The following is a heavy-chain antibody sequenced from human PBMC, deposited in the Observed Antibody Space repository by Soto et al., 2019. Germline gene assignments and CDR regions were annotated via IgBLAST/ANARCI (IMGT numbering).Heavy chain of an antibody. D-gene: IGHD4-17*01. Sequence: PGGSLRLSCAASGFTFSSYGMHWVRQAPGKGLEWVAVIWYDGSNKYYADSVKGRFTISRDNSKNTLYLQMNSLRAEDTAVYYCASHYGDPGYFDYWGQGTLVTVSS. CDR2: IWYDGSNK. CDR3: ASHYGDPGYFDY. CDR1: GFTFSSYG. J-gene: IGHJ4*02. V-gene: IGHV3-33*01.